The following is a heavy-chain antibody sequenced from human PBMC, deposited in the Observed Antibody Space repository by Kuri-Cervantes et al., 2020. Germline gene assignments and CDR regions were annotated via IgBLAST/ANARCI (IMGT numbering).Heavy chain of an antibody. V-gene: IGHV3-33*08. J-gene: IGHJ4*02. CDR1: GFTFSSYA. CDR2: IWYDGSNK. Sequence: GGSLRLSCAASGFTFSSYAMHWVRQAPGKGLEWVAVIWYDGSNKYYADSVKGRFTISRDNSKNTLYLQMNSLRAEDTAVYYCARDGLWCSGGSCYSQYYFDYWGQGTLVTVSS. D-gene: IGHD2-15*01. CDR3: ARDGLWCSGGSCYSQYYFDY.